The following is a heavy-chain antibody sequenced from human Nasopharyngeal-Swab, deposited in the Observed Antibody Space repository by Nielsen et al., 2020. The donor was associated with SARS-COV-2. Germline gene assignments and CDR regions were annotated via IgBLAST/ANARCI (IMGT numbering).Heavy chain of an antibody. V-gene: IGHV4-39*01. Sequence: SETLSLTCTVSGGSISSSSYYWGWIRQPPGKGLEWIGSIYYSGSTYYNPSLNSRVTISVDTSKNQFSLKLSSLTAADTAVYYCARLKVGFDYWGQGTLVTVSS. CDR1: GGSISSSSYY. J-gene: IGHJ4*02. D-gene: IGHD1-26*01. CDR2: IYYSGST. CDR3: ARLKVGFDY.